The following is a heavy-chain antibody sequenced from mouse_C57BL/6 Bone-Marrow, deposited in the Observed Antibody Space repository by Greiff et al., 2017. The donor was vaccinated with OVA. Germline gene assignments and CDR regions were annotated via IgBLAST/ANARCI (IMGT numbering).Heavy chain of an antibody. V-gene: IGHV1-78*01. CDR1: GYTFTDHT. J-gene: IGHJ2*01. CDR2: IYPRDGST. D-gene: IGHD1-1*01. CDR3: ARGGFITTVVEGFDY. Sequence: LQESDAELVKPGASVKISCKVSGYTFTDHTIHWMKQRPEQGLEWIGYIYPRDGSTKYNEKFKGKATLTADKSSSTAYMQLNSLTSEDSAVYFCARGGFITTVVEGFDYWGQGTTLTVSS.